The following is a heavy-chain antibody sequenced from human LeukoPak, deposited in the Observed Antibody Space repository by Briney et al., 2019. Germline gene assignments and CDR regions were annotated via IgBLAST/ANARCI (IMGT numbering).Heavy chain of an antibody. CDR1: GASISDYY. J-gene: IGHJ4*02. V-gene: IGHV4-4*07. D-gene: IGHD2-2*01. Sequence: SETLSLTCNVSGASISDYYWSWIRQSAGKGLEWIGRIYAAETDFNPSLKSRLTMSIDTSKNQFSLKLSSVTAADTAVYYCARSSRSWSTFDNWGQGALVTVSS. CDR2: IYAAET. CDR3: ARSSRSWSTFDN.